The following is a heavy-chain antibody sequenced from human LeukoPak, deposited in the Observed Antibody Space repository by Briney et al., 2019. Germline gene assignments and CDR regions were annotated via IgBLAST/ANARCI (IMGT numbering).Heavy chain of an antibody. CDR2: INPNSGGT. Sequence: VASVKVSCKASGYTFTGYYMHWVRQAPGQGLEWMGWINPNSGGTNYAQKFQGRVTITRDTSASTAYMELSSLRSEDTAVYYCARARVDTAMVHWGQGTLVTVSS. CDR1: GYTFTGYY. CDR3: ARARVDTAMVH. J-gene: IGHJ4*02. D-gene: IGHD5-18*01. V-gene: IGHV1-2*02.